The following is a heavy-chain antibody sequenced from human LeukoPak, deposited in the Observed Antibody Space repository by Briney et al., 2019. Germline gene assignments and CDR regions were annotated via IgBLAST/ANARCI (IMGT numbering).Heavy chain of an antibody. D-gene: IGHD6-13*01. J-gene: IGHJ4*02. CDR3: ARNGYSSSWADY. Sequence: PGGSLRLSCAASGLSFGSYGMHWVRQAPGKGLEWVSYISSSGSTIYYADSVKGRFTISRDNAKNSLYLQMNSLRAEDTAVYYCARNGYSSSWADYWGQGTLVTVSS. V-gene: IGHV3-48*03. CDR1: GLSFGSYG. CDR2: ISSSGSTI.